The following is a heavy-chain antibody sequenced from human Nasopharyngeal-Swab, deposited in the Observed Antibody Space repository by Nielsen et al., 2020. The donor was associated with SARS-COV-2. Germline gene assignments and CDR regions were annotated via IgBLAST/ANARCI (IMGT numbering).Heavy chain of an antibody. Sequence: GESLKIPCAASGFTFSDYYMSWIRQAPGKGLEWVSYISSSSSYTNYADPVKGRFTISRDNAKNSLYLQMNSLRAEDTAVYYCARTGGVLRFLEWLPNWFDPWGQGTLVTVSS. CDR2: ISSSSSYT. CDR3: ARTGGVLRFLEWLPNWFDP. V-gene: IGHV3-11*06. J-gene: IGHJ5*02. CDR1: GFTFSDYY. D-gene: IGHD3-3*01.